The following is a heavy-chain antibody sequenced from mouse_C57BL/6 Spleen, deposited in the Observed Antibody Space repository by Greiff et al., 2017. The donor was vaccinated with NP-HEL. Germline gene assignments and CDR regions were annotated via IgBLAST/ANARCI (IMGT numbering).Heavy chain of an antibody. CDR1: GFTFSSYT. Sequence: EVQRVESGGGLVKPGGSLKLSCAASGFTFSSYTMSWVRQTPEKRLEWVATISGGGGNTYYPDSVKGRFTISRDNAKNTLYLQMSSLRSEDTALYYCARRYGSSYWYFDVWGTGTTVTVSS. CDR3: ARRYGSSYWYFDV. D-gene: IGHD1-1*01. J-gene: IGHJ1*03. V-gene: IGHV5-9*01. CDR2: ISGGGGNT.